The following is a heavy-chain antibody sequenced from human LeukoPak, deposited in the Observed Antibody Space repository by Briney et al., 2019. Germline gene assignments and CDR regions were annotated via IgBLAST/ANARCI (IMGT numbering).Heavy chain of an antibody. CDR3: ARWAQPYHYYYMDV. J-gene: IGHJ6*03. CDR1: GGTFSSYA. V-gene: IGHV1-69*13. CDR2: IIPIFGTA. Sequence: SVKVSCKAPGGTFSSYAISWVRQAPGQGLEWMGGIIPIFGTANYAQKFQGRVTITADESTSTAYMELSSLRSEDTAVYYCARWAQPYHYYYMDVWGKGTTVTISS.